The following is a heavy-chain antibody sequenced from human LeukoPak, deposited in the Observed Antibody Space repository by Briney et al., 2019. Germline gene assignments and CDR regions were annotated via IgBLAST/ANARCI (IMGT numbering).Heavy chain of an antibody. CDR2: ISWNSGSI. J-gene: IGHJ4*02. D-gene: IGHD4-17*01. CDR3: AKDMGPSTVTTHFDY. V-gene: IGHV3-9*01. Sequence: GGSPRLSCAASGFTFDDYAMHWVRQAPGKGLEWVSGISWNSGSIGYADSVKGRFTISRDNAKNSLYLQMYSLRAEDTALYYCAKDMGPSTVTTHFDYWGQGTLVTVSS. CDR1: GFTFDDYA.